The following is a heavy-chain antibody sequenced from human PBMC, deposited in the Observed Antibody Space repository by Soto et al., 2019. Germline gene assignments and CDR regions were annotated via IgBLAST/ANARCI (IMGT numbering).Heavy chain of an antibody. CDR2: IIPIFGTA. Sequence: GTSVKVSSEASRCTISSYAFSWVRQAPGQGLEWMGGIIPIFGTANYAQKFQGRVTITADESTSTAYMELSSLRSEDTAVYNCARLKGPWGQGTLVTVSS. CDR3: ARLKGP. CDR1: RCTISSYA. J-gene: IGHJ5*02. V-gene: IGHV1-69*13.